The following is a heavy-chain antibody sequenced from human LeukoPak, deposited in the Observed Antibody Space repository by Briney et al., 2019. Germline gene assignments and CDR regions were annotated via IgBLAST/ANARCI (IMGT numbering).Heavy chain of an antibody. V-gene: IGHV5-51*01. J-gene: IGHJ6*02. CDR1: GYSFTSYW. Sequence: GESLKISCKGSGYSFTSYWIGWVRQMPGKGLEWMGIIYPGDSDTRYSPSFQGQVTISADKSISTAYLQWSSLKASDTAMYYCARTIFGVVLLDYGVDVWGQGTTVTVSS. CDR3: ARTIFGVVLLDYGVDV. CDR2: IYPGDSDT. D-gene: IGHD3-3*01.